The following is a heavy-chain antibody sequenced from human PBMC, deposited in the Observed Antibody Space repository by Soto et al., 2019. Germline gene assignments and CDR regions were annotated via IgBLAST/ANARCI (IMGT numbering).Heavy chain of an antibody. CDR1: GFTFSSYW. D-gene: IGHD7-27*01. J-gene: IGHJ4*02. Sequence: GGSLRLSCAASGFTFSSYWMHWVRQAPWKGLVWVSRINSDGSSTSYADSVKGRFTISRDNAKNTLYLQMNSLRAEDTAVYYCARETNWGPDYWGQGTLVTVSS. CDR3: ARETNWGPDY. CDR2: INSDGSST. V-gene: IGHV3-74*01.